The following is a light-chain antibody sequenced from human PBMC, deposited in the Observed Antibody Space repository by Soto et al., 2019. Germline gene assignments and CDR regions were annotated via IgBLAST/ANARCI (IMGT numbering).Light chain of an antibody. CDR3: SSYTANSTLI. Sequence: QSVLTQPASVSGSPGQSITISCTGTSSDVGRYDYVSWYQQHPGKAPKLLISDVSNRPSGVSNRFSGSKSGNTASLTVSGLLAEEEADYHCSSYTANSTLIVGGGTKLTVL. V-gene: IGLV2-14*03. CDR1: SSDVGRYDY. CDR2: DVS. J-gene: IGLJ2*01.